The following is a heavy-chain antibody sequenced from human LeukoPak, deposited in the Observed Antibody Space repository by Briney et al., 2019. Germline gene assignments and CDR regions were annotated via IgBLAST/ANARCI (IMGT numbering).Heavy chain of an antibody. D-gene: IGHD4-11*01. CDR3: ARDGGTTVIVLDAFDI. Sequence: SETLSLTCTVSGGSISSSSYYWGWIRQPPGKGLVWIGSIYYSGSTYYNPSLKSRVTMSVDTSKNQFSLKLSSVTAADTAVYYCARDGGTTVIVLDAFDIWGQGTMVTVSS. CDR2: IYYSGST. V-gene: IGHV4-39*07. J-gene: IGHJ3*02. CDR1: GGSISSSSYY.